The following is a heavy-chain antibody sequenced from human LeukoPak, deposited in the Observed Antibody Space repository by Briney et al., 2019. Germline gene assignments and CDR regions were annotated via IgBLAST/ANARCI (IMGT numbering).Heavy chain of an antibody. D-gene: IGHD2-2*01. CDR1: GFTFSSYG. J-gene: IGHJ4*02. V-gene: IGHV3-30*18. Sequence: GGSLRLSCAASGFTFSSYGMHWVRQAPGKGLEWVAVISYDGSNKYYADSVKGRFTISRDNSKNTLYLQMNSLRAEDTAVYYCAKGDIVVVPAVLYWGQGTLVTVSS. CDR2: ISYDGSNK. CDR3: AKGDIVVVPAVLY.